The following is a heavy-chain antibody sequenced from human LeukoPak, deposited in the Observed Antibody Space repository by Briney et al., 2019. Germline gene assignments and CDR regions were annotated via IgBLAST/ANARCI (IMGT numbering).Heavy chain of an antibody. D-gene: IGHD3-10*01. CDR3: AKDFHRNYYYGSGSYEGFDY. J-gene: IGHJ4*02. Sequence: GGSLRLSCAASGFTFSSYAMSWVRQAPGKGLEWVSAISGSAGSTYYADSVKGRFTISRDNSKNTLYLQMNSLRAEDTAVYYCAKDFHRNYYYGSGSYEGFDYWGQGTLVTVSS. CDR2: ISGSAGST. CDR1: GFTFSSYA. V-gene: IGHV3-23*01.